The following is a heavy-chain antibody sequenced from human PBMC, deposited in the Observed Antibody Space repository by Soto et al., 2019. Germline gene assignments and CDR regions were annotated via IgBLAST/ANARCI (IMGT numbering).Heavy chain of an antibody. D-gene: IGHD6-19*01. V-gene: IGHV3-23*01. CDR3: AKRGAGHYFDY. J-gene: IGHJ4*02. CDR1: GFTFSSYA. Sequence: EVQLLESGGGLVQPGGSLRLSCAASGFTFSSYAMSWVRQAPGKGLEWVSVISGSGDSTYYADSVKGRLTISRDNSKNTLYLQMNSLRAEDTALYNCAKRGAGHYFDYWGQGTLVTVSS. CDR2: ISGSGDST.